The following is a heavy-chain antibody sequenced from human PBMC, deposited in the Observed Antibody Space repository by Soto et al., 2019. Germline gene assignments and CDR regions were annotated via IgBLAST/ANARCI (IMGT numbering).Heavy chain of an antibody. D-gene: IGHD5-12*01. J-gene: IGHJ4*02. Sequence: SVKVSCKASGGTFSSYAIRWVRQAPGQGLEWMGGIIPIFGTANYAQKFQGRVTITADESTSTAYMELSSLRSEDTAVYYCARGGPDIVATINFKFAFDYWGQGTLVTVSS. CDR3: ARGGPDIVATINFKFAFDY. CDR2: IIPIFGTA. V-gene: IGHV1-69*13. CDR1: GGTFSSYA.